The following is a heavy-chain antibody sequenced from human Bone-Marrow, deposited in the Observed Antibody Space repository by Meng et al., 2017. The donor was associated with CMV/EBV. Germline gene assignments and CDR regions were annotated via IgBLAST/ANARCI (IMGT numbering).Heavy chain of an antibody. V-gene: IGHV3-21*01. CDR1: GFTFSSYS. CDR3: ARGEPSPPYYDFSLDY. D-gene: IGHD3-3*01. J-gene: IGHJ4*02. CDR2: ISSSSSYI. Sequence: GESLKISCAASGFTFSSYSMNWVRQAPGKGLEWVSSISSSSSYIYYADSVKGRFTISRDKAKNSLYLQMNSLRAEDTAVYYCARGEPSPPYYDFSLDYWGQGTLVSVSS.